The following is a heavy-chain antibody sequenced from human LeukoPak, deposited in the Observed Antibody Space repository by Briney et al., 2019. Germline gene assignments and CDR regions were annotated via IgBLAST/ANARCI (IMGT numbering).Heavy chain of an antibody. D-gene: IGHD6-19*01. Sequence: SETLSLTCTVSGGSISSYYWSWIRQPPGKGLEWIGYIYYSGSTNYNPSLKSRVTISVDTSKNQFSLKLSSVTAADTAVYYCARVGLQESPAVWYFDLWGRGTLVTVSS. CDR2: IYYSGST. CDR1: GGSISSYY. J-gene: IGHJ2*01. V-gene: IGHV4-59*01. CDR3: ARVGLQESPAVWYFDL.